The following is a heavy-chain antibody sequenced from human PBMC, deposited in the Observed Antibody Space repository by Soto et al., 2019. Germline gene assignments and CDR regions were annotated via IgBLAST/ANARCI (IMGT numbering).Heavy chain of an antibody. CDR3: ARTGSQKSTGFDY. CDR2: ISYSGST. CDR1: GGSISSYY. D-gene: IGHD1-1*01. J-gene: IGHJ4*02. V-gene: IGHV4-59*01. Sequence: PSETLSLTCTVSGGSISSYYLSWIRQPPGKGLEWIGYISYSGSTNYNPSLKSRVTTSLDTSKKQFSLKLSSVTAADTAVYYCARTGSQKSTGFDYWGQGTLVTVSS.